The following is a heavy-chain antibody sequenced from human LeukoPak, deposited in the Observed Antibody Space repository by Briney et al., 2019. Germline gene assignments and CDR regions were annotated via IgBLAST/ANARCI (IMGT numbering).Heavy chain of an antibody. J-gene: IGHJ4*02. V-gene: IGHV3-66*01. CDR2: IYSGGST. CDR3: ARARDSSGYATPDY. CDR1: GFTVSSNY. D-gene: IGHD3-22*01. Sequence: EGSLRLSCAASGFTVSSNYMSWVRQAPGKGLEWVSVIYSGGSTYYADSVKGRFTISRDNSKNTLYLQMNSLRAEDTAVYHCARARDSSGYATPDYWGQGTLVTVSS.